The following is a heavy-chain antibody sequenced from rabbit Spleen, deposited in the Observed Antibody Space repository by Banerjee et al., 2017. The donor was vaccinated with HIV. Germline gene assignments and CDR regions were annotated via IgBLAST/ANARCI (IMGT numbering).Heavy chain of an antibody. CDR3: ARDAAGREDFNL. V-gene: IGHV1S45*01. D-gene: IGHD4-1*01. CDR2: IDVSRTGTT. Sequence: QEQLVESGGDLVKPGAFLTLTCKASGLDFSSSYWICWVRQAPGKGLEWLACIDVSRTGTTYYASWAKGRFTVSKTSSTTVTLQMTGLTAADTATYFCARDAAGREDFNLWGPGTLVTVS. J-gene: IGHJ4*01. CDR1: GLDFSSSYW.